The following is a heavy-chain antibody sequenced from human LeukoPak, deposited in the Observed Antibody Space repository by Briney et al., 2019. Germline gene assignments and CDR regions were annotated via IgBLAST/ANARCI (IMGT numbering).Heavy chain of an antibody. V-gene: IGHV3-66*01. CDR1: GFIFSHKY. CDR3: ARGQIDLLRNYFDS. CDR2: IYTGGNT. J-gene: IGHJ4*02. Sequence: GGSLRLSCAASGFIFSHKYMAWVRQAPGKGLEWLSIIYTGGNTVSAESVKGRFSISRDDSRNTVHLQMNNLRDDDTAVYYCARGQIDLLRNYFDSWGPGTLVAVSS. D-gene: IGHD3-22*01.